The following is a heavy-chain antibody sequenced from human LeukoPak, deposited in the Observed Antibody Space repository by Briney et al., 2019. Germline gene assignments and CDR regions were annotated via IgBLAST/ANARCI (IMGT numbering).Heavy chain of an antibody. CDR3: ANLDSSGYSVFDY. CDR1: GFTFSSYC. CDR2: IRYDGSNK. V-gene: IGHV3-30*02. D-gene: IGHD3-22*01. Sequence: GGSLRLSCAASGFTFSSYCTHWVRQAPGKGLEWVAFIRYDGSNKYYADSVKGRFTISRDNSKNTLYLQMNSLRAEDTAVYYCANLDSSGYSVFDYWGQGTLVTVSS. J-gene: IGHJ4*02.